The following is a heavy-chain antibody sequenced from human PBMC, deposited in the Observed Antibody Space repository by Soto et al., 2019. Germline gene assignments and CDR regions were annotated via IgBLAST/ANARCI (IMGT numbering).Heavy chain of an antibody. V-gene: IGHV3-23*04. CDR3: AKKGYYDTSGYPIRYFDY. D-gene: IGHD3-22*01. J-gene: IGHJ4*02. CDR2: ITYSGGSR. CDR1: GFTFSNYA. Sequence: EVQLVESGGGLVQPGGSLRLSCAASGFTFSNYAMAWVRQAPGKGLEWVSTITYSGGSRDYADSVKGRFTISRDNYKKKMYLQMNSLRAEDTAVYYCAKKGYYDTSGYPIRYFDYWGQGTLVTVSS.